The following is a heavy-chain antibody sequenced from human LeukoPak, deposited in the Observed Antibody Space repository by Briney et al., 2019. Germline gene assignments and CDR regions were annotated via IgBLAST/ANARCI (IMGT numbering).Heavy chain of an antibody. CDR3: AGVRGYSYGHLDY. CDR1: GFTFSSYG. V-gene: IGHV3-33*01. CDR2: IWYDGSNK. J-gene: IGHJ4*02. Sequence: GGSLRLSCAASGFTFSSYGMHWVRQAPGKGLEWVAVIWYDGSNKYYADSVKGRFTISRDNSKNTLYLQMNSLRAEDTAVYYCAGVRGYSYGHLDYWGQGTLVTVSS. D-gene: IGHD5-18*01.